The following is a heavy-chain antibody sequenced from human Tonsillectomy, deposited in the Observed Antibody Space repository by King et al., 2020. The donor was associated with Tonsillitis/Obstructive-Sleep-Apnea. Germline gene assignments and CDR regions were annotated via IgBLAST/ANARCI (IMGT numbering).Heavy chain of an antibody. CDR1: GFSLSTSGVG. CDR2: IFWDVDK. D-gene: IGHD3-3*01. Sequence: TLKESGPTLVKPTQTLTLTCTFSGFSLSTSGVGVGWIRQPPGKALEWLALIFWDVDKRYSPSLNSRLTITKDTSKNQVVLTMTNMDPVDTATYYCAHRVGAKYFQNWGQGTLITVSS. V-gene: IGHV2-5*02. CDR3: AHRVGAKYFQN. J-gene: IGHJ1*01.